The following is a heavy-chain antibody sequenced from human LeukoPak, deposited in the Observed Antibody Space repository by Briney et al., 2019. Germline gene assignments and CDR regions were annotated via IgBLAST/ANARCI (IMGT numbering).Heavy chain of an antibody. J-gene: IGHJ4*02. CDR1: GFIYRSYL. CDR3: ARVYRSSSGYCFDY. Sequence: GGSLRLSXAASGFIYRSYLMTWVRQAPGKGLEGVANIKQDGSEKYDVDSVKGRFTISRDNAQNSLYLQMNSLRAEDTAVYYCARVYRSSSGYCFDYWGQGTLVTVSS. V-gene: IGHV3-7*01. CDR2: IKQDGSEK. D-gene: IGHD6-6*01.